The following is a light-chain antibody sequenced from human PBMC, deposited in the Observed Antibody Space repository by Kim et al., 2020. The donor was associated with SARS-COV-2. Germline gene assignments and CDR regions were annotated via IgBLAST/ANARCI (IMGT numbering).Light chain of an antibody. J-gene: IGLJ1*01. CDR1: TSSIGSNY. Sequence: QRVTISCSGNTSSIGSNYVYWYQQLPGMAPKLLIYRNSQRPSGVPDLFSGSESGTSASLAISGLRPEDEADYYCATWDDSLSGLYVFGTGTKVTVL. CDR2: RNS. V-gene: IGLV1-47*01. CDR3: ATWDDSLSGLYV.